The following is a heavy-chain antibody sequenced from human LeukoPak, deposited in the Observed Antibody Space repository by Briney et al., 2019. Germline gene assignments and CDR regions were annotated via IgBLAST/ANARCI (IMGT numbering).Heavy chain of an antibody. D-gene: IGHD3-9*01. V-gene: IGHV1-18*01. CDR2: VTSYNGGT. CDR1: GYTFTSYG. Sequence: ASVKVSCKASGYTFTSYGISWVRQAPGQGLEWMGWVTSYNGGTSYAQKFQGGVTMSTDTSTSTAYMELRSLRFDDTAIYYCAKDWHILTGRNCFDPWGQGTLVTVSS. CDR3: AKDWHILTGRNCFDP. J-gene: IGHJ5*02.